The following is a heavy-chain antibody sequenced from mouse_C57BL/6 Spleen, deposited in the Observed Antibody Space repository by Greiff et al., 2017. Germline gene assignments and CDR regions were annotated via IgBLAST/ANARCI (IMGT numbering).Heavy chain of an antibody. CDR3: ARGGVYDSSSYYFDY. D-gene: IGHD1-1*01. CDR2: INPNNGGT. CDR1: GYTFTDYY. Sequence: EVQLQQSGPELVKPGASVKISCKASGYTFTDYYMNWVKQSHGKSLEWIGDINPNNGGTSYNQKFKGKATLTVDKSSSTAYMELRSLTSEDSAVYYCARGGVYDSSSYYFDYWGQGTTLTVSS. V-gene: IGHV1-26*01. J-gene: IGHJ2*01.